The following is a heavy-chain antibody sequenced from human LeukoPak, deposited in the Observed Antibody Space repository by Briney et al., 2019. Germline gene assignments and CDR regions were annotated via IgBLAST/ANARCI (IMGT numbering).Heavy chain of an antibody. CDR3: ARRDSSVWYLDY. CDR1: GVSMSSYY. V-gene: IGHV4-59*08. CDR2: IYYSGST. J-gene: IGHJ4*02. Sequence: SETLSLTCNVSGVSMSSYYLSWIRQTPGKGLEWIGYIYYSGSTNNNPSLKSRVTISIDTSKNQFSLRLSSVTAADTAIYYCARRDSSVWYLDYWGQGTLVTVSS. D-gene: IGHD6-19*01.